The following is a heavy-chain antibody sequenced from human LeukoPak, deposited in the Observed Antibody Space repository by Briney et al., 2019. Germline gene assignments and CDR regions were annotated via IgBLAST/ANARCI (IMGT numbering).Heavy chain of an antibody. CDR2: ISANNGKT. CDR3: ARFGAAFDY. D-gene: IGHD3-16*01. Sequence: ASVKVSCKTSGYSFTSYEISWARQAPGQGLEWMGRISANNGKTRYAQKFQERFIMTTDTSTTTVYMELRSLRSDDTAIYYCARFGAAFDYWGQGILVIVSS. CDR1: GYSFTSYE. J-gene: IGHJ4*02. V-gene: IGHV1-18*01.